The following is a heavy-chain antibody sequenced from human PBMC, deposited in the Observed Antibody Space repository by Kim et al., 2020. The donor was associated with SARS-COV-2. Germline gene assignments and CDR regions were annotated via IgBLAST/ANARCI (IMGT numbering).Heavy chain of an antibody. J-gene: IGHJ4*02. Sequence: TPSLTARVTDTVDASKNQFALKLSSVTAADTAVYYCARERMVSGNFDYWGQGTLVTVSS. V-gene: IGHV4-31*02. D-gene: IGHD2-8*01. CDR3: ARERMVSGNFDY.